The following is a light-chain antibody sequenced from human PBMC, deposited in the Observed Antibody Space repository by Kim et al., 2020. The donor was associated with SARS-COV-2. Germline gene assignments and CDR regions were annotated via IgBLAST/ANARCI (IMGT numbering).Light chain of an antibody. CDR3: QRYSRFPYT. CDR1: GNIGTC. CDR2: LAS. Sequence: SASVGDRGTIACRAKGNIGTCLAWYQQKPGRATRRLIYLASTLERGVPSMFSGTGSGTEFSLTISSLQPDDFATYYCQRYSRFPYTFGQGTKLEI. J-gene: IGKJ2*01. V-gene: IGKV1-5*03.